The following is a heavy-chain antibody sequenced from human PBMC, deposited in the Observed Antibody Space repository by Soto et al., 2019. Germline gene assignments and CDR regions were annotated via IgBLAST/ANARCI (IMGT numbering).Heavy chain of an antibody. Sequence: QVQLVQSGAEVKKPGSSVKVSCKASGGTFSSYTISWVRQAPGQGLEWLGRIIPILGIANYAQKFQGSFPITEDKSTSTAYMELSSLRSEDTAVYYCATPLEVAGKGAFDIWGQGTMVTVSS. V-gene: IGHV1-69*02. J-gene: IGHJ3*02. D-gene: IGHD6-19*01. CDR1: GGTFSSYT. CDR3: ATPLEVAGKGAFDI. CDR2: IIPILGIA.